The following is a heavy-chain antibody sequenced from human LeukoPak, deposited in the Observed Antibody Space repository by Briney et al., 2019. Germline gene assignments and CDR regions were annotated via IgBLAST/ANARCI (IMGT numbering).Heavy chain of an antibody. CDR1: GFTFRSYG. Sequence: GGSLRLSCAASGFTFRSYGMHWARQAPGKGLERAAVISFDGSDKYFADSVKGRFTISRDNSKNTLYLQMNSLRAEDTAVYYCAKSSPILRYFDWLSGMDYWGQGTLVTVSS. CDR3: AKSSPILRYFDWLSGMDY. CDR2: ISFDGSDK. D-gene: IGHD3-9*01. V-gene: IGHV3-30*18. J-gene: IGHJ4*02.